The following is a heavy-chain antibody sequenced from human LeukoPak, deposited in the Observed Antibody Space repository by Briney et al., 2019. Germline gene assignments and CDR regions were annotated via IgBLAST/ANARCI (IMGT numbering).Heavy chain of an antibody. Sequence: GGSLRLSCAASGFTFSSYAMSWVRQAPGKGLEWVSAISGSGGSTYYADSVKGRFTISRDNSKNTLYLQMNSLRAEDTAVYYCANGGGAGASSYSGTSFDYWGQGTLVTVSS. D-gene: IGHD1-26*01. V-gene: IGHV3-23*01. CDR3: ANGGGAGASSYSGTSFDY. CDR1: GFTFSSYA. CDR2: ISGSGGST. J-gene: IGHJ4*02.